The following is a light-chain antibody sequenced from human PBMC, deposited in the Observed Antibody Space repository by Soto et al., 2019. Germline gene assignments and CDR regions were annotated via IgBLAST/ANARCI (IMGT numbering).Light chain of an antibody. CDR3: QQYDGYSRT. Sequence: DIQMTQSPSTLPASVGDRVTITCRASQTISSWLAWYQQKPGKAPDLLIYDASRLAGGVPSRFSGSGSGTEFTLTINNLQPDDFATYYCQQYDGYSRTFGQGTKVDIK. CDR2: DAS. J-gene: IGKJ1*01. CDR1: QTISSW. V-gene: IGKV1-5*01.